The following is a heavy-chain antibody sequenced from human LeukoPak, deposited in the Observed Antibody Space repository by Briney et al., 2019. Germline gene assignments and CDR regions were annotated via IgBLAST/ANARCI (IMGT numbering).Heavy chain of an antibody. V-gene: IGHV3-23*01. J-gene: IGHJ4*02. CDR1: GFTFSNYA. CDR3: AKDGGSGSYYRVHFDY. Sequence: GGSLRLSCAASGFTFSNYAMSWVRQAPGKGLEWVSGISGGGGSTYYADSVKGRLTISRDNSKNTLYLQMNSLRAEDTAVYYCAKDGGSGSYYRVHFDYWGQGTLVTVSS. CDR2: ISGGGGST. D-gene: IGHD3-10*01.